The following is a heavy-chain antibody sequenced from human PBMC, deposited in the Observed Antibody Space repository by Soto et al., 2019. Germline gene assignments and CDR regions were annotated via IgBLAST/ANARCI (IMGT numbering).Heavy chain of an antibody. CDR1: GFTFGSYS. J-gene: IGHJ6*03. D-gene: IGHD2-21*02. CDR2: ILSSSGVI. Sequence: EVQLVESGGGLVQPGGSLRLSCAASGFTFGSYSMNWVRQAPGKGLEWVSFILSSSGVIYYADSVKGRFTISRDNAKNSLYLQMNSLRAEYTAVYYCARDLRASLVATAMPYYMDVWGKGTTVTVSS. V-gene: IGHV3-48*01. CDR3: ARDLRASLVATAMPYYMDV.